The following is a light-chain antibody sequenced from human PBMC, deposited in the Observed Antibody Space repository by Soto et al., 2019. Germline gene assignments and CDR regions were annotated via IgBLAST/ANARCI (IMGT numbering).Light chain of an antibody. J-gene: IGKJ1*01. V-gene: IGKV1-39*01. Sequence: DIQMTQSPSSLSASVGDRVTITCRASQTINNYLNWYQQKPGKAPKLLIYTASSLQSRVPSRFSGSRSGTDFTLTISSLQPEDFATYYCQQSSTARAFGQGTKVEI. CDR3: QQSSTARA. CDR1: QTINNY. CDR2: TAS.